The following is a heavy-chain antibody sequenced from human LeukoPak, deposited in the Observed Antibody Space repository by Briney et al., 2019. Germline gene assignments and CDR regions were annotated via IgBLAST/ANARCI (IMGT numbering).Heavy chain of an antibody. CDR1: GFTFSSYG. V-gene: IGHV3-30*18. Sequence: GGSLRLSCAASGFTFSSYGMHWVRQAPGKGLEWVAVISYDGSNKYYADSVKGRFTIPRDNSKNTLYLQMNSLRAEDTAVYYCAKLGGKEQLVHYGMDVWGQGTTVTVSS. J-gene: IGHJ6*02. CDR3: AKLGGKEQLVHYGMDV. CDR2: ISYDGSNK. D-gene: IGHD6-6*01.